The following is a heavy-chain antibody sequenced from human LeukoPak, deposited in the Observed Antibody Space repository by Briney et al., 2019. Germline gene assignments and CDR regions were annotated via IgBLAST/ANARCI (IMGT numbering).Heavy chain of an antibody. J-gene: IGHJ4*02. CDR2: IKSKTDGGTT. Sequence: GGSLRLSCAASGFTFSDYYMNWVRQAPGKGLEWVGRIKSKTDGGTTDYAAPVKGRFTISRDDSRHTLYLQVNSLKTEDTAVYYCTTGNWGSFSYWGQGTLVTVSS. CDR3: TTGNWGSFSY. V-gene: IGHV3-15*01. CDR1: GFTFSDYY. D-gene: IGHD7-27*01.